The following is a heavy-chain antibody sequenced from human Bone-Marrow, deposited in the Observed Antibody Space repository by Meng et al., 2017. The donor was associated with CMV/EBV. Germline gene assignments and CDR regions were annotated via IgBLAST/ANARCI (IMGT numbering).Heavy chain of an antibody. J-gene: IGHJ3*02. Sequence: SETLSLTCTVSGGSISSITYYWGWIRQPPGKGLEWIGSIYYSGSAHYNPTLQSRVTITVDTSKNQFSLRLGSVTAADTAVYYCARDGGGCSNGICYSNGDAFDIWGQGTMVTVSS. CDR1: GGSISSITYY. V-gene: IGHV4-39*07. CDR3: ARDGGGCSNGICYSNGDAFDI. CDR2: IYYSGSA. D-gene: IGHD2-8*01.